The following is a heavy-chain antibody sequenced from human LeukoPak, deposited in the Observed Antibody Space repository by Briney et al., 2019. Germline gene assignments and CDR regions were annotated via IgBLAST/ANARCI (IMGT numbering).Heavy chain of an antibody. D-gene: IGHD3-10*01. Sequence: GGSLRLSCAASGFTFGDYAMHWVRQAPGKGLEWVSLISGDGDSTYYAPSVRGRFTISRDNSKDSLYLQMTSLRTEDTAFYYCSRGRTMSFGELLPLNWSQGTLVTVSS. J-gene: IGHJ4*02. V-gene: IGHV3-43*02. CDR2: ISGDGDST. CDR1: GFTFGDYA. CDR3: SRGRTMSFGELLPLN.